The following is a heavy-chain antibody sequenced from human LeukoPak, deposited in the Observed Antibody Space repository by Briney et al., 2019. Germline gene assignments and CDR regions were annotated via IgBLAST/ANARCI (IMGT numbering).Heavy chain of an antibody. CDR3: ARDHPDCSGGICYSGWFDP. CDR2: IIPIFGTA. V-gene: IGHV1-69*05. J-gene: IGHJ5*02. CDR1: GGTFSSYA. D-gene: IGHD2-15*01. Sequence: SVKVSCKASGGTFSSYAISWVRQAPGQGLEWMGGIIPIFGTANYAQKFQGRVTITTDESTSTAYMELSSLRSEDTAVYYCARDHPDCSGGICYSGWFDPWGQGTLVTVSS.